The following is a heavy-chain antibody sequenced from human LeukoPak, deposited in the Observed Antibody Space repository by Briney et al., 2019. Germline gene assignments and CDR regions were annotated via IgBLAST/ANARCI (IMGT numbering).Heavy chain of an antibody. CDR3: ARKSSGHYYRAFDI. Sequence: SDTLSLTRAVYGGSFSGYYWSWIRQPPGKGLEWIGEINLIGSNNYNPPLKSQVTIPVDTFKNQFSLKLSSVTAADTAVYYCARKSSGHYYRAFDIWGQGTMVTVSS. CDR1: GGSFSGYY. CDR2: INLIGSN. D-gene: IGHD3-22*01. J-gene: IGHJ3*02. V-gene: IGHV4-34*01.